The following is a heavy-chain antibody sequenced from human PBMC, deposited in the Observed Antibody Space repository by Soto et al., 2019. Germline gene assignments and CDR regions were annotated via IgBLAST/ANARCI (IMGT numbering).Heavy chain of an antibody. Sequence: KPSETLSLTCTVSGGSISSGGYYWSWIRQHPGKGLEWIGYIYYSGSTYYNPSLKSRVTISVDTSKNQFSLKLSSVTAADTAVYYCARAHDYSNFYFDYWGQGTLVTVSS. V-gene: IGHV4-31*03. CDR2: IYYSGST. CDR1: GGSISSGGYY. J-gene: IGHJ4*02. D-gene: IGHD4-4*01. CDR3: ARAHDYSNFYFDY.